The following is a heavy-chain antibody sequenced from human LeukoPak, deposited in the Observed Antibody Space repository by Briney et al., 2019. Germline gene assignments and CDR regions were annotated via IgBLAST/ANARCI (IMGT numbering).Heavy chain of an antibody. J-gene: IGHJ5*01. CDR3: ARRPRGVIIKTWFDS. V-gene: IGHV4-34*01. D-gene: IGHD3-10*01. CDR2: INHSGSA. Sequence: PSETLSLTCAVYDGSFSGYYCSWIRQPPGKGLEWIGEINHSGSANYNPSLKSRVTIFLDTSKNQFSLNLSSVTAADTAVYYCARRPRGVIIKTWFDSWGQGTPVTVSS. CDR1: DGSFSGYY.